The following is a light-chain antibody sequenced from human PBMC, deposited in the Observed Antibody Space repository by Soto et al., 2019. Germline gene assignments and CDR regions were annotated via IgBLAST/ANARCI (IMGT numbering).Light chain of an antibody. J-gene: IGLJ1*01. Sequence: QSALTQPPSASGSYGQSVTISCTGTSSDVGAYNFVSWYQQHPGQAPKLVIYDGNKRPSGVPDRFSCAKSGNTASLTVSGLQADDEADYDGAAYAGNNNCVFGFGTKLTVL. CDR2: DGN. CDR3: AAYAGNNNCV. V-gene: IGLV2-8*01. CDR1: SSDVGAYNF.